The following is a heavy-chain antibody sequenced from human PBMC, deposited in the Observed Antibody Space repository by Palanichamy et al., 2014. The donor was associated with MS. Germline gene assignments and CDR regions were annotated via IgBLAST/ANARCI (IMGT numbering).Heavy chain of an antibody. CDR2: FNPKSGDT. CDR1: GYTSTDYY. J-gene: IGHJ4*02. V-gene: IGHV1-2*02. CDR3: ARATNDIPVAGTDY. D-gene: IGHD6-19*01. Sequence: QVQLVQSGAEVKKPGASVKVSCKASGYTSTDYYIHWVRQAPGQGLEWMGWFNPKSGDTNYGQKFQGRVTVTRDTSISTAYLELSRLRSDDTAVYYCARATNDIPVAGTDYWGQGTLVTVSS.